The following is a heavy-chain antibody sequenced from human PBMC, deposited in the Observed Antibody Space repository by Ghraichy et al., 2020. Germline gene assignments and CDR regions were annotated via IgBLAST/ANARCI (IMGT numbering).Heavy chain of an antibody. CDR2: VYSGRA. V-gene: IGHV4-59*08. CDR3: ARSGDEYCSSASCYGYYYYVMDV. D-gene: IGHD2-2*01. CDR1: SASISSHY. J-gene: IGHJ6*02. Sequence: SETLSLTCTVSSASISSHYWSWIRQPPGKGLEWIGYVYSGRASYNPSFKSRMTISVDTSKNQLSLKLKSVTAADTAVYYCARSGDEYCSSASCYGYYYYVMDVWGQGTTVTVS.